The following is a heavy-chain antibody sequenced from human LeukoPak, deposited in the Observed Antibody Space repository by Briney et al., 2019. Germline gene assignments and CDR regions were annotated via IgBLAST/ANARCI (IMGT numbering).Heavy chain of an antibody. D-gene: IGHD1-14*01. CDR1: GFTFQSFD. J-gene: IGHJ5*01. V-gene: IGHV3-23*01. Sequence: GGSLRLSCEASGFTFQSFDMTWIRQAPGKGLEWVSLITGSGSHTFYAASVRGRFTVSRDNCKNTMFLQMNALRDEDTATYYCARRKFFRMGKKKEPNWFDSWGQGTLVTVSS. CDR2: ITGSGSHT. CDR3: ARRKFFRMGKKKEPNWFDS.